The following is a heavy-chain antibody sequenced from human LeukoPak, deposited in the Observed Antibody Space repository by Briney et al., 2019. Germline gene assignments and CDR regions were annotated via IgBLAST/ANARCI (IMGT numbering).Heavy chain of an antibody. J-gene: IGHJ5*02. CDR1: GYTFTGHY. Sequence: GASVKVSCKASGYTFTGHYMHWVRQAPGQGLEWMGWINPNSGGTECAQKFQGRVTMTRDTSISTAYMELSRLRSDDTAVYYCARELFDLWLDTNWFDPWGQGTLVTVSS. V-gene: IGHV1-2*02. CDR3: ARELFDLWLDTNWFDP. CDR2: INPNSGGT. D-gene: IGHD6-19*01.